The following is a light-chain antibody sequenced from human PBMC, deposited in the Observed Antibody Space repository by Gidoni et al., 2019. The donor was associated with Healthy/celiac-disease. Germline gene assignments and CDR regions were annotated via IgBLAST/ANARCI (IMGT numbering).Light chain of an antibody. CDR2: AAS. Sequence: DIQMTQSPSYLSASVGDRVTITCRASQRISSHLNWYQQKPGKAPKLLIYAASSLQSGVPSRFSGSGSGTDFTLTISSLQPEDFATYYCQQSYSTPAFGPGTKVDIK. V-gene: IGKV1-39*01. CDR1: QRISSH. J-gene: IGKJ3*01. CDR3: QQSYSTPA.